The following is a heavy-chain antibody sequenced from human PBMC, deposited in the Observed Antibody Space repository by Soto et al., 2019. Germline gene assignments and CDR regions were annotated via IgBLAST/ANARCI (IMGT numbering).Heavy chain of an antibody. CDR1: GGSISSDDFY. J-gene: IGHJ6*02. Sequence: NPSETLSLTCTVSGGSISSDDFYWSWIRQPPGQGLEWIGYFFYSGSTYYNPSLMSRVSISVDTSKNQFSLKVSSLTAADTAVYYCASSPYHSSRYYGLAVWGQGTTVTVSS. CDR3: ASSPYHSSRYYGLAV. D-gene: IGHD6-13*01. CDR2: FFYSGST. V-gene: IGHV4-30-4*01.